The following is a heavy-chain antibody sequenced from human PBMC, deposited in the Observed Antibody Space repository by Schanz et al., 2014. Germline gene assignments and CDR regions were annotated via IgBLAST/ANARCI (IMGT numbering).Heavy chain of an antibody. D-gene: IGHD4-17*01. CDR2: VIPILGVT. J-gene: IGHJ4*02. Sequence: VQLEQSGAEVKKPGSSVKVSCKASGGTFSSFGINWVRQAPGQGLEWMGRVIPILGVTHYAQKFQGRVTITADKSSDTAYMELSSLRSEDTAVYYCARGYGDSPTDFWGQGTLVTVSS. CDR1: GGTFSSFG. V-gene: IGHV1-69*04. CDR3: ARGYGDSPTDF.